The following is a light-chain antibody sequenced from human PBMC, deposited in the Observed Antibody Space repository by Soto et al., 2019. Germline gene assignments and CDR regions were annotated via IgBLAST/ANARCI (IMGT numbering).Light chain of an antibody. J-gene: IGKJ2*01. V-gene: IGKV3-20*01. Sequence: EIVLAQSPGTLSLSPGERATLSCRASQSVSNNYLAWYQQKPGQAPRLLIYGASSRATGIPDRFSGSGSGTDFTLTISRLEPEDFAVYYCQQYGNSPSYTFGQGTKLEIK. CDR2: GAS. CDR1: QSVSNNY. CDR3: QQYGNSPSYT.